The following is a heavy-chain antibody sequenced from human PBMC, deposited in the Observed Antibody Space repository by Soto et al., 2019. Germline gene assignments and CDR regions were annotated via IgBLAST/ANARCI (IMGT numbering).Heavy chain of an antibody. V-gene: IGHV1-18*01. CDR1: GYTFTSYG. J-gene: IGHJ6*02. Sequence: QVQLVQSGAEVKKPGASVKVSCKASGYTFTSYGISWVRQAPGQGLEWMGWISAYNGNTNYAQRLQGRVTMTTDTSTSTAYMELRSLRSDDTAVYYCASRVFPTLDYYYGMDVWGQGTTVTVSS. CDR3: ASRVFPTLDYYYGMDV. CDR2: ISAYNGNT. D-gene: IGHD3-16*01.